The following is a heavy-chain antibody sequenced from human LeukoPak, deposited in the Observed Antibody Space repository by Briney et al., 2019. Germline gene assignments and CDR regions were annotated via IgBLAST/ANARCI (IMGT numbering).Heavy chain of an antibody. Sequence: PSETLSLTCTVSGGSISSSSYYWGWIRQPPGKGLEWIGSIYYSGSTYYNPSLKSRVTISVDTSKNQFSLKLSSVTVADTAVYYCARLKRASSHFDYWGQGTLVTVSS. V-gene: IGHV4-39*01. D-gene: IGHD6-13*01. J-gene: IGHJ4*02. CDR3: ARLKRASSHFDY. CDR1: GGSISSSSYY. CDR2: IYYSGST.